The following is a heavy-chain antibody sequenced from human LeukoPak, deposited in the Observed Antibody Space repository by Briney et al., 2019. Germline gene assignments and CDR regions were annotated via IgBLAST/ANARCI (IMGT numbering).Heavy chain of an antibody. Sequence: PSETLSLTCTVSGGSISSYYWSWIRQPPGKGLEWIGYIYYSGSTNYNPSLKSRVTISVDTSKNQFSLKLSSVTAADTAVYYCARDVRSSVFRFDPWGQGTLVTVSS. CDR1: GGSISSYY. D-gene: IGHD6-6*01. V-gene: IGHV4-59*01. CDR3: ARDVRSSVFRFDP. CDR2: IYYSGST. J-gene: IGHJ5*02.